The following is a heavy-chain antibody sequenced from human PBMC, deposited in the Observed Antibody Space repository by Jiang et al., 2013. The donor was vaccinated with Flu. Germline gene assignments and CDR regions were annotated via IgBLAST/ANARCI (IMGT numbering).Heavy chain of an antibody. Sequence: TLTCTFSGFSLTTNEVGVGWIRQPPGKALEWLALIYGNDDKRYSPSLKSRLTITKDTSKDQVVLTMTDMDPVDTATYYCAHDRPGRSGFDYWGQGTLVTVSS. V-gene: IGHV2-5*01. D-gene: IGHD3-22*01. J-gene: IGHJ4*02. CDR3: AHDRPGRSGFDY. CDR2: IYGNDDK. CDR1: GFSLTTNEVG.